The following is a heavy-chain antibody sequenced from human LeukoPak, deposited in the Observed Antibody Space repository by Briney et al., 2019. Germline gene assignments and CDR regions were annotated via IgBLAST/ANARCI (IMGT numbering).Heavy chain of an antibody. Sequence: SQTVSLTCAISGYSVSSNRAAWNWIRQSPSRGLESMGRTYYRSKWYNDYAVSVKSRITINPDTSKNQFSLQLNSVTPEDTAVYYCARSFYSSGWYVFNWGQGTLVTVSS. CDR1: GYSVSSNRAA. V-gene: IGHV6-1*01. CDR3: ARSFYSSGWYVFN. D-gene: IGHD6-19*01. CDR2: TYYRSKWYN. J-gene: IGHJ4*02.